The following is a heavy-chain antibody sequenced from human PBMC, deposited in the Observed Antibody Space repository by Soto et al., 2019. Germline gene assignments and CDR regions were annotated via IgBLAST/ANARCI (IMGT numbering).Heavy chain of an antibody. J-gene: IGHJ6*02. Sequence: SGPTQVNSVQTLTRPCTNSEFSLNSNGMCVNSIRQPPGKALEWLALIDWDDDKYYSTPLKTRLTISRDTSKNQVVLTMTNMDPVDTATYYCARTSALPLGYPHGMDVWGQGTTVTVSS. CDR2: IDWDDDK. D-gene: IGHD7-27*01. CDR1: EFSLNSNGMC. V-gene: IGHV2-70*13. CDR3: ARTSALPLGYPHGMDV.